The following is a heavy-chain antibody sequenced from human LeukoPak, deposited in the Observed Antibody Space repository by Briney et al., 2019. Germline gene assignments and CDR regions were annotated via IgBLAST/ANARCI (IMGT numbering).Heavy chain of an antibody. CDR2: IYYSGST. V-gene: IGHV4-61*03. D-gene: IGHD1-26*01. CDR3: ARAPGIVGTTPFGNY. J-gene: IGHJ4*02. CDR1: GGSVSSGSYY. Sequence: SETLSLTCSVFGGSVSSGSYYWSWIRQSPGKGLAWIGCIYYSGSTNYNPSLRGRVAMSIDTSKNHFSLRLISVTAADTAIYYCARAPGIVGTTPFGNYWGRGTLATVSS.